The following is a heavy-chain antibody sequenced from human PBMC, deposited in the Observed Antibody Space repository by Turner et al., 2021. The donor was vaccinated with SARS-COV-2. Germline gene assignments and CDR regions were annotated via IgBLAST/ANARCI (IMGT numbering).Heavy chain of an antibody. D-gene: IGHD1-26*01. CDR2: FDPEDGET. CDR3: ATEYAIVEATLLDY. J-gene: IGHJ4*02. V-gene: IGHV1-24*01. CDR1: GYTLIEFS. Sequence: QVQLLQSGAEVTKPGPSVKVSCKVSGYTLIEFSMHWVRQAPGKGLEWMGGFDPEDGETIYAQKFQGRVTMTEDTSTDTAYMELSSLRSEDTAVYYCATEYAIVEATLLDYWGQGTLVTVSS.